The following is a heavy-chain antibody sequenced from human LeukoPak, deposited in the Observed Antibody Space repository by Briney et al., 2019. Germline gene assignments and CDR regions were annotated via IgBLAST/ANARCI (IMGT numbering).Heavy chain of an antibody. CDR1: GFTFSSYW. CDR2: INSDGSST. D-gene: IGHD6-19*01. J-gene: IGHJ4*02. CDR3: AGAFGYSSGWYDY. V-gene: IGHV3-74*01. Sequence: GGPLRLSCAASGFTFSSYWMHWVRQAPGKGLVWVSRINSDGSSTSYADSVKGRFTISRDNARNTLYLQMNSLRAEDTAVYYCAGAFGYSSGWYDYWGQGTLVTVSS.